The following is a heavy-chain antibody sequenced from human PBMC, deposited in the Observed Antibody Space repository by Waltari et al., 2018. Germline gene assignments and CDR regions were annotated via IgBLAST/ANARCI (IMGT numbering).Heavy chain of an antibody. CDR1: GFIFTSYW. J-gene: IGHJ4*02. CDR2: IKGDGSFT. D-gene: IGHD1-1*01. CDR3: VRDASWNIDY. V-gene: IGHV3-74*01. Sequence: VQLVESGGGLVQRGWCLRMCWSASGFIFTSYWMHWVRQVPGKGLVWISRIKGDGSFTDYADSVRGRFTISRDNAKTTLYLQMNSLGAEDTAVYFCVRDASWNIDYWGQGTLVTVSS.